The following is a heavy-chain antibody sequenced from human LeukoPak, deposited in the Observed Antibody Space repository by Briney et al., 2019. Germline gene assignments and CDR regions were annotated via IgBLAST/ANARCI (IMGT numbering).Heavy chain of an antibody. D-gene: IGHD7-27*01. CDR3: AKEEMGIPSEDFDY. Sequence: GGSLRLSCAASGXTFSSYAMSWVRQAPGKGLEWVSSVNNSGGNTYYADSVRGRFTISRDNSKNTLYLQMNSLRAEDTAVYYCAKEEMGIPSEDFDYWGQGTLVTVSS. CDR2: VNNSGGNT. CDR1: GXTFSSYA. V-gene: IGHV3-23*01. J-gene: IGHJ4*02.